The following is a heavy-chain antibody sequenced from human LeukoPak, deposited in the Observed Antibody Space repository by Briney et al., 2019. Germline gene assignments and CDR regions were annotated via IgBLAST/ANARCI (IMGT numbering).Heavy chain of an antibody. CDR2: IYYSGNT. Sequence: SETLSLTCTVSGGSISSGGYYWSWIRQHPGKGLEWIGYIYYSGNTHYNPSLKSRLTISVDTSKDQFSLKLTSVTAADTAVYYCARASPDDYGDYESYWGQGTLVTVSS. D-gene: IGHD4-17*01. J-gene: IGHJ4*02. CDR1: GGSISSGGYY. CDR3: ARASPDDYGDYESY. V-gene: IGHV4-31*03.